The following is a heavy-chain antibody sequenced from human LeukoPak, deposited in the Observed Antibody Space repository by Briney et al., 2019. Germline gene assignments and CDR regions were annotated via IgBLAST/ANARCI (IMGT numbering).Heavy chain of an antibody. J-gene: IGHJ3*02. CDR2: IIPIFGTA. CDR1: GGTFSSYI. V-gene: IGHV1-69*13. CDR3: ARDGYGGTTDAFDI. D-gene: IGHD4-23*01. Sequence: ASVKVSCKASGGTFSSYIINWVRQAPGQGLEWMGGIIPIFGTANYAQKFQGRVTITADESTSTAYMELSSLRSEDTAVYYCARDGYGGTTDAFDIWGQGTMVTVSS.